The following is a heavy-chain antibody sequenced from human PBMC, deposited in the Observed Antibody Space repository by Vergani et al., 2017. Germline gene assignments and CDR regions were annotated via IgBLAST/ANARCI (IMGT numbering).Heavy chain of an antibody. CDR2: IHHSGDN. CDR1: DSSIMTNPY. V-gene: IGHV4-38-2*01. J-gene: IGHJ6*02. Sequence: QVQLQESGPGLVKPSETLTLICDVSDSSIMTNPYWGWFRQSPGKGLEWIGCIHHSGDNHYNSSLKSRVSISIVSSSKFSLSLTSVTAADTAIYYCARHRGSGGFFPSSYFYGMYVWGHGTTVTVSS. CDR3: ARHRGSGGFFPSSYFYGMYV. D-gene: IGHD3-10*01.